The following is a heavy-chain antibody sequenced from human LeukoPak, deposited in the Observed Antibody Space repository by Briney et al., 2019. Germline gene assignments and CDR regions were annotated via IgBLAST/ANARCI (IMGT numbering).Heavy chain of an antibody. Sequence: GGSLRLSCAAPVFTFSSYEMNWVRQAPGKELKGVSYISSSSSTIYYAYSVKGRFTISRDNAKHSLYLQMNSLRAEDTAVYYCAGRPALGYCSSTSCSPVDYWGQGTLVTVSS. CDR3: AGRPALGYCSSTSCSPVDY. CDR2: ISSSSSTI. CDR1: VFTFSSYE. V-gene: IGHV3-48*03. D-gene: IGHD2-2*01. J-gene: IGHJ4*02.